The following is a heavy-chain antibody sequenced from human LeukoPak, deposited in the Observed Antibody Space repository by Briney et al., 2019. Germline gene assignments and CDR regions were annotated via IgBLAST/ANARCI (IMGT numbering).Heavy chain of an antibody. J-gene: IGHJ4*02. D-gene: IGHD6-13*01. CDR1: GGSISSYY. Sequence: PSETLSLTCTVSGGSISSYYWSWIRQPPGKGLEWIGYIYSSGSTDYNPSLKSRVTISVDTSKNHFSLKLSSVTAADTAVYYCARVVSSSWYPDYWGQGTLVTVSS. V-gene: IGHV4-59*08. CDR3: ARVVSSSWYPDY. CDR2: IYSSGST.